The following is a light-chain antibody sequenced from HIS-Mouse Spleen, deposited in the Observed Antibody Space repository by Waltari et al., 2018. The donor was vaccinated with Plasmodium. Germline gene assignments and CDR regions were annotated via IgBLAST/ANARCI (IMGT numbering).Light chain of an antibody. Sequence: QSALPQPASVSGSPGQSIHISCTGTSSDVGRYNLFSWYQQHPGKAPKLMIYEGSKRPSGVSNRFSGSKSGNTASLTISGLQAEDEADYYCCSYAGSSTFFVFGTGTKVTVL. CDR3: CSYAGSSTFFV. CDR1: SSDVGRYNL. CDR2: EGS. V-gene: IGLV2-23*03. J-gene: IGLJ1*01.